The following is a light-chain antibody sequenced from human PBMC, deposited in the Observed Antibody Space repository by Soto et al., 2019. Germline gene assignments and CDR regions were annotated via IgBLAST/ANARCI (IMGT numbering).Light chain of an antibody. CDR2: DAS. V-gene: IGKV3-11*01. Sequence: EIVLTQSPATLSLSPGERATLSCRASQSVSSYLAWYQQKPGQAPRLLIYDASNSATGMPSRFSGSGSGTDFTITISLLEPEDFAVYYCQHRSNWLTFGGGTKVEIK. CDR3: QHRSNWLT. CDR1: QSVSSY. J-gene: IGKJ4*01.